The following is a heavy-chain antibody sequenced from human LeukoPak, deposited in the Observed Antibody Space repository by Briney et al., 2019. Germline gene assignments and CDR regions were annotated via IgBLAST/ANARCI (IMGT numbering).Heavy chain of an antibody. CDR2: VNGDGTST. Sequence: GGSLRLSCAAPGFTFSSHWMHWVRQAPGKGLVWVSCVNGDGTSTTYADSVKGRFIISRDNARNTVYLQMNSLRAEDTALYYCTRDWAMASDYWGQGTLVTVSS. CDR3: TRDWAMASDY. V-gene: IGHV3-74*01. J-gene: IGHJ4*02. CDR1: GFTFSSHW. D-gene: IGHD3-16*01.